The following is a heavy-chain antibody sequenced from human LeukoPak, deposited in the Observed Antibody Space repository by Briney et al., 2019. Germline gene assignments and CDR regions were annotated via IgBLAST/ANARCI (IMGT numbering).Heavy chain of an antibody. CDR1: GGSFSGYY. CDR2: INHSGST. CDR3: ARGPSIAARPRYDY. J-gene: IGHJ4*02. V-gene: IGHV4-34*01. Sequence: PSETLSLTCAVYGGSFSGYYWSWIRQPPGKGLEWIGEINHSGSTNYNPSLKGRVTISVDTSKNQFSLKLSSVTAADTAVYYCARGPSIAARPRYDYWGQGTLVTVSS. D-gene: IGHD6-6*01.